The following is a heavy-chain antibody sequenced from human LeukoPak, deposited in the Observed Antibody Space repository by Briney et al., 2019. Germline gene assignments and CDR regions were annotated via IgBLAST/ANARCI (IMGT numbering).Heavy chain of an antibody. D-gene: IGHD2-2*01. J-gene: IGHJ3*02. Sequence: ASVKVSCKVSGYTLTELSMHWVRQAPGKGLEWMGDFDPEDGETIYAQKFQGRVTMTEDTSTDTAYMELSSLRSEDTAVYYCATPLGYCSSTSCSGAFDIWGQGTMVTVSS. CDR1: GYTLTELS. CDR3: ATPLGYCSSTSCSGAFDI. V-gene: IGHV1-24*01. CDR2: FDPEDGET.